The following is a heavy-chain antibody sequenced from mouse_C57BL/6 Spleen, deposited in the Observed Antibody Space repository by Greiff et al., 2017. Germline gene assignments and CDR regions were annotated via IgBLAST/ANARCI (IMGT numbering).Heavy chain of an antibody. D-gene: IGHD2-2*01. V-gene: IGHV5-9*01. Sequence: DVKLVESGGGLVKPGGSLKLSCAASGFTFSSYTMSWVRQTPEKRLEWVATISGGGGNTYYPDNVKGRFTISRDNAKNTLYLQMSRLRSEDTALYYCARERSRVTTRYVDVRGTGTTVTVSS. CDR3: ARERSRVTTRYVDV. CDR1: GFTFSSYT. J-gene: IGHJ1*03. CDR2: ISGGGGNT.